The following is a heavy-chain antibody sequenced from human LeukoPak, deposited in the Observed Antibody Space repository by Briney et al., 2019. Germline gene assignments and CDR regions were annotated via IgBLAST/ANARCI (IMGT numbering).Heavy chain of an antibody. J-gene: IGHJ4*02. Sequence: ASVKVSCKASGYTFTNYAMNWVRQAPGQGLEWMGWMNTNTGNPTYAQGFTGRFVFSLDTSVSTAYLQISSLKAGDTAVYYCARNPPGYYYDSSGYYLTLYYFDYWGQGTLVTVSS. D-gene: IGHD3-22*01. CDR3: ARNPPGYYYDSSGYYLTLYYFDY. V-gene: IGHV7-4-1*02. CDR1: GYTFTNYA. CDR2: MNTNTGNP.